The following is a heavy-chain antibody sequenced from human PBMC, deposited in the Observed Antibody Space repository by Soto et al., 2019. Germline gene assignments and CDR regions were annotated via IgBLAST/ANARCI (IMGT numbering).Heavy chain of an antibody. CDR2: ISYDGSNK. CDR1: GFTFSSYA. CDR3: ARGGYYYDSSGYHRLDAFDI. Sequence: ESGGGVVQPGRSLRLSCAASGFTFSSYAMHWVRQAPGKGLEWVAVISYDGSNKYYADSVKGRFTISRDNSKNTLYLQMNSLRAEDTAVYYCARGGYYYDSSGYHRLDAFDIWGQGTMVTVSS. D-gene: IGHD3-22*01. J-gene: IGHJ3*02. V-gene: IGHV3-30-3*01.